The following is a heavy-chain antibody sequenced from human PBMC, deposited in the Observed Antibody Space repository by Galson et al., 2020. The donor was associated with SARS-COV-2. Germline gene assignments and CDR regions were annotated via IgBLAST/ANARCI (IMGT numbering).Heavy chain of an antibody. V-gene: IGHV3-7*01. CDR2: VKQDGSDR. D-gene: IGHD5-12*01. Sequence: GESLKISCEASGFTFSNYWMSWVRQAPGKGLEWVANVKQDGSDRYYVDSVKGRFTISSDYAKNSLYLQMNSLRAEDTAVYYCARDQDGYNDFWGRGTLVTVSS. J-gene: IGHJ4*02. CDR3: ARDQDGYNDF. CDR1: GFTFSNYW.